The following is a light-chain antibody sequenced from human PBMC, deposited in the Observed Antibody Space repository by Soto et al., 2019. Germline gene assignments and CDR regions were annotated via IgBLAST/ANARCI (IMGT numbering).Light chain of an antibody. CDR1: ESINQN. CDR2: GAS. CDR3: QQYNTWPLT. V-gene: IGKV3-15*01. Sequence: ETVMTQSPATLSVSPGEGATLSCRATESINQNLAWYQQKPGQAPRLLIHGASYRATGIPDRFSGRGSGTEFTLAISRLQSEDFAVYYCQQYNTWPLTFGGGTKAEIK. J-gene: IGKJ4*01.